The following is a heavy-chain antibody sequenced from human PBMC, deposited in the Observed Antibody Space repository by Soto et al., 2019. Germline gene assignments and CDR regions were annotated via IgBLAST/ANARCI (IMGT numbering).Heavy chain of an antibody. CDR2: ISGSGGST. V-gene: IGHV3-23*01. Sequence: QPGGSLRLSCAASGFTFSSYAMSWVRQAPGKGLEWVSAISGSGGSTYYADSVKGRFTISRDNSKNTLYLQMNSLRAEDTAVYYCAKDRLVITGTTGPKDIVVVVAATVLVGDAFDIWGQGTMVTVSS. J-gene: IGHJ3*02. D-gene: IGHD2-15*01. CDR3: AKDRLVITGTTGPKDIVVVVAATVLVGDAFDI. CDR1: GFTFSSYA.